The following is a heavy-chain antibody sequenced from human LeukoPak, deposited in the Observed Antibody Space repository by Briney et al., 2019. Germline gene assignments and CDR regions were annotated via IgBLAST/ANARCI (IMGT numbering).Heavy chain of an antibody. V-gene: IGHV4-34*01. CDR3: ARGQVPAARGYNWFDP. Sequence: PSETLSLTCAVYGWSFNDYYWNWISQPPGKGREWGGEINARGDTNYNPSLKSRVTISVNTSKKQFSLRLTSMIAADTALYYCARGQVPAARGYNWFDPWGQGTLVTVSS. J-gene: IGHJ5*02. CDR1: GWSFNDYY. CDR2: INARGDT. D-gene: IGHD2-2*01.